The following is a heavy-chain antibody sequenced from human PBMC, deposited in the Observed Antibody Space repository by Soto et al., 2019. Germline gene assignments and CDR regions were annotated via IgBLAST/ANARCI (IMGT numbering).Heavy chain of an antibody. V-gene: IGHV4-38-2*02. Sequence: SETLSLTCAVSGYSISTGFNWAWIRQPPGKGLEWIGSIYHSGSTYYNLSLKSRVTISSDASKNQISLKLSSVTAADTALYYCARDWGTGFYKLDSWGQGTLVTVSS. CDR2: IYHSGST. J-gene: IGHJ4*02. D-gene: IGHD6-19*01. CDR1: GYSISTGFN. CDR3: ARDWGTGFYKLDS.